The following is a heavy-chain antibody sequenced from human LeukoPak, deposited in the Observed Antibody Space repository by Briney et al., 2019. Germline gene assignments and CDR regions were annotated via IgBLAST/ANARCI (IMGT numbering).Heavy chain of an antibody. CDR1: GGSFSGYY. V-gene: IGHV4-34*01. Sequence: PSETLSLTCAVYGGSFSGYYWSWIRQPPGKGLEWIGEINHSGSTNYNPSLKSRVTISVDTSKNQFSLKLSSVTAADTAVYYCARAGCSGGSCPSFDYWGQGTLVTVSS. CDR3: ARAGCSGGSCPSFDY. CDR2: INHSGST. D-gene: IGHD2-15*01. J-gene: IGHJ4*02.